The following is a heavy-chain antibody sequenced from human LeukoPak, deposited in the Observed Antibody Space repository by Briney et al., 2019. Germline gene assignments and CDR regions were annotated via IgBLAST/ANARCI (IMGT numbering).Heavy chain of an antibody. CDR2: IYYSGST. D-gene: IGHD1-14*01. J-gene: IGHJ4*02. CDR3: ARSEPRGITVPIDY. Sequence: PSETLSLTCTVSGGSISSYYWSWIRQPPGKGLEWIGYIYYSGSTNYNPSLKSRVTISVDTSKNQFSLKLSSVTAADTAVYYCARSEPRGITVPIDYWGQGTLVTVSS. V-gene: IGHV4-59*01. CDR1: GGSISSYY.